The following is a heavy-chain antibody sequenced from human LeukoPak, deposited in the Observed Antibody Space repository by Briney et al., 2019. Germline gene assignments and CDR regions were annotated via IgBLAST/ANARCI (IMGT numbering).Heavy chain of an antibody. Sequence: SQTLSLTCAISGDSVSSNSAAWNWIRQSPSRGLEWLGRTYYRSKWYKEYALSVKSRITINADTSRNQFSLQLNSVTPEDTAVYYCARDGGSGTYYFDYWGQGTLVTVSS. CDR3: ARDGGSGTYYFDY. V-gene: IGHV6-1*01. D-gene: IGHD3-10*01. CDR1: GDSVSSNSAA. CDR2: TYYRSKWYK. J-gene: IGHJ4*02.